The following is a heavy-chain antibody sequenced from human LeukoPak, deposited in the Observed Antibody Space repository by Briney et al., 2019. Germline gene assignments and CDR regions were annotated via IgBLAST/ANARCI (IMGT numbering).Heavy chain of an antibody. J-gene: IGHJ4*02. CDR2: IYTSGST. D-gene: IGHD3-10*01. CDR3: ARDVWFGAGRTFDY. V-gene: IGHV4-4*07. CDR1: GGSISSYY. Sequence: SETLSLTCTVSGGSISSYYWSWIRQPAGKGLEWIGRIYTSGSTNYNPSLKSRVTISVDTSKNQFSLRLSSVTAADTAVYYCARDVWFGAGRTFDYWGQGTLVTVSS.